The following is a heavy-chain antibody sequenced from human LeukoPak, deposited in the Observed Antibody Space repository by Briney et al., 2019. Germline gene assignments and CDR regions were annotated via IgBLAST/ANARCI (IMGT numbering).Heavy chain of an antibody. V-gene: IGHV4-39*07. CDR1: GGSISSSSYY. Sequence: SETLSLTCTVSGGSISSSSYYWGWIRQPPGKGLEWIGSIYYSGSTYYNPSLKSRVTISVDTSKNQFSLKLSSVTAADTAVYYCARETIVESWFGELLPPDDYWGQGTLVTVSS. J-gene: IGHJ4*02. D-gene: IGHD3-10*01. CDR3: ARETIVESWFGELLPPDDY. CDR2: IYYSGST.